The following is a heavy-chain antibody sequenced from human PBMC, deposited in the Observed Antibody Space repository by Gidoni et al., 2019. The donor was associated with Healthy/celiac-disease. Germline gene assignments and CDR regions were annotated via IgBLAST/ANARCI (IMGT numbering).Heavy chain of an antibody. V-gene: IGHV1-69*08. CDR2: VIAILGIA. Sequence: QVQLVQSGAEVKKPGSSVKVSCKASGGTFRSYTISWVRQAPGQGLEWMGRVIAILGIANYAQKFQGRVTITADKSTSTAYMELSSLRSEDTAVYYCAREPQRSGYFNDAFDIWGQGTMVTVSS. CDR3: AREPQRSGYFNDAFDI. CDR1: GGTFRSYT. J-gene: IGHJ3*02. D-gene: IGHD3-22*01.